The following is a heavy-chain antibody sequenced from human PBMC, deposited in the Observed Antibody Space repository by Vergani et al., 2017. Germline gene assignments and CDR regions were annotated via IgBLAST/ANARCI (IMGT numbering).Heavy chain of an antibody. V-gene: IGHV4-61*02. J-gene: IGHJ5*02. CDR3: ARDHSCSSTSCYGFGWFDP. CDR1: GGSISSGSYY. D-gene: IGHD2-2*01. CDR2: IYTSGST. Sequence: QVQLQESGPGLVKPSQTLSLTCTVPGGSISSGSYYWSWIRQPAGKGLEWIGRIYTSGSTNYNPSLKSRVTISVDTSKNQFSLKLSSVTAADTAVYYCARDHSCSSTSCYGFGWFDPWGQGTLVTVSS.